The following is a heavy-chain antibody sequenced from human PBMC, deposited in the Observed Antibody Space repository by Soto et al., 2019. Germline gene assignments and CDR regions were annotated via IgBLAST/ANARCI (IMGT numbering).Heavy chain of an antibody. CDR3: ARVDGSGWYVDY. J-gene: IGHJ4*02. V-gene: IGHV3-33*01. CDR1: GFTFSSYG. Sequence: QVQLVESGGGAVQPGRSLRLSCAASGFTFSSYGMHWVRQAPGKGLEWVAVIWYDGSNKYYADSVKGRFTISRDNSKNTRYLQMNSLRAEDTAVYYCARVDGSGWYVDYWGQGTLVTVSS. CDR2: IWYDGSNK. D-gene: IGHD6-19*01.